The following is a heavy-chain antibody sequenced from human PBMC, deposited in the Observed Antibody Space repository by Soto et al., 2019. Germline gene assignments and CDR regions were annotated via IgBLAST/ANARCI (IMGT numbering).Heavy chain of an antibody. J-gene: IGHJ4*02. D-gene: IGHD4-17*01. CDR3: ARSVQFNYGGHSRLYY. Sequence: GGSLRLSCAASGFTLSRDWMHWVRQAPGTGLVWVSHIKSDGSATSYADSVKGRFTISRDNAKNTLYLQMNSLRAEDTAVYYCARSVQFNYGGHSRLYYPGQGTLVTVS. CDR1: GFTLSRDW. CDR2: IKSDGSAT. V-gene: IGHV3-74*01.